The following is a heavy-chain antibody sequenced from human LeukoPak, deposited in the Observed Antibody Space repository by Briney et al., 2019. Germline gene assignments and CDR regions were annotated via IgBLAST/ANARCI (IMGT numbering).Heavy chain of an antibody. J-gene: IGHJ4*02. V-gene: IGHV4-34*01. D-gene: IGHD2-21*01. CDR3: ARRVSFDY. Sequence: PSETLSLTCAVYGGSFSGYYWSLIRQPPGKGLEWIGEINHSGSTNYNPSLKSRVTISVDTSKNQFSLKLSSVTAADTAVYYCARRVSFDYWGQGTLVTVSS. CDR2: INHSGST. CDR1: GGSFSGYY.